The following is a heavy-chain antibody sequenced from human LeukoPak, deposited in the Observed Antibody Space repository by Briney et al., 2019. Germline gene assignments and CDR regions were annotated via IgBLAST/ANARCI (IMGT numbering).Heavy chain of an antibody. V-gene: IGHV3-53*01. J-gene: IGHJ4*02. Sequence: GGSLRLSCAASGFTVSTNYMTWVRQAPGKGLEWASVIYSGGGTYYADSVKGRFTISRDNSKNTLYLQLNSLRAEDTAVYYCARASIAAAGYYFDYWGQGTLVTVSS. CDR1: GFTVSTNY. D-gene: IGHD6-13*01. CDR3: ARASIAAAGYYFDY. CDR2: IYSGGGT.